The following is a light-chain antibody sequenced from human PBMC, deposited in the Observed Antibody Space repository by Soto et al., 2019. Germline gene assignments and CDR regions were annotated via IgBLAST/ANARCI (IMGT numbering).Light chain of an antibody. J-gene: IGKJ4*01. Sequence: DIQMTQSPSSLSASIGDRVTITCRASQGINHFLAWYQQKPGKVPKLLIYAASTLHSGVPSRFSGRGSGPDFSLTISSLQPEDVATYYCQKYDGSPLTYGGGTKVEIK. CDR3: QKYDGSPLT. V-gene: IGKV1-27*01. CDR2: AAS. CDR1: QGINHF.